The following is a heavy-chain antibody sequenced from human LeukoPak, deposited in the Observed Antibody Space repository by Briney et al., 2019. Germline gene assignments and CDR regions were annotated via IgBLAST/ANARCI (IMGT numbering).Heavy chain of an antibody. CDR2: ISGSGGST. Sequence: PGGSLRLSCAASGFTFSSYAMSWVRQAPGKGLEWVSAISGSGGSTYYADSVKGRFTISRDNSKNTLYLQMNSLRAEDTAVYYCAKDLKVPEGYYYGMDVWGQGTTVTVSS. CDR3: AKDLKVPEGYYYGMDV. CDR1: GFTFSSYA. V-gene: IGHV3-23*01. D-gene: IGHD1-1*01. J-gene: IGHJ6*02.